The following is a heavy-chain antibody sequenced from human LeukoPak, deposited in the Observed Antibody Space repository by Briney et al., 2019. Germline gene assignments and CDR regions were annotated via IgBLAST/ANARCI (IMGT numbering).Heavy chain of an antibody. V-gene: IGHV4-34*01. Sequence: SETLSLTCAVYGGSFSGYYWSWIRQPPRKGLEWIGEINHSGSTNYNPSLKSRVTISVDTSKNQFSLKLSSVTAADTAVYYCARVRGYSSSWHDFDYWGQGTLVTVSS. CDR3: ARVRGYSSSWHDFDY. CDR1: GGSFSGYY. CDR2: INHSGST. D-gene: IGHD6-13*01. J-gene: IGHJ4*02.